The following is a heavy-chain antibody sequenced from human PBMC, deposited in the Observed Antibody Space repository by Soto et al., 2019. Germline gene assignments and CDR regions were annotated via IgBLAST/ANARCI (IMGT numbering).Heavy chain of an antibody. CDR1: GFTFSSYS. CDR2: ISSSSSYI. CDR3: ARVPIVLMVYAISYGMDV. J-gene: IGHJ6*02. Sequence: GGSLRLSCAASGFTFSSYSMNWVRQAPGKGLEWVSSISSSSSYIYYADSVKGRFTISRDNAKNSLYLQMNSLRAEDTAVYYCARVPIVLMVYAISYGMDVWGQGTTVTVSS. V-gene: IGHV3-21*01. D-gene: IGHD2-8*01.